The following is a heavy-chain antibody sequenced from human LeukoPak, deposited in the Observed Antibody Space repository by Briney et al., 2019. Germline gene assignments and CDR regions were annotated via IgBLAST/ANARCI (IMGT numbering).Heavy chain of an antibody. Sequence: PGGSLRLSCAASGFTFSSYSMNWVCQAPGKGLEWVSSISSSSSYIYYADSVKGRFTISRDNAKNSLYLQMNSLRAEDTAVYYCARVSHADSGWDYWGQGTLVTVSS. CDR1: GFTFSSYS. D-gene: IGHD2-15*01. CDR3: ARVSHADSGWDY. J-gene: IGHJ4*02. V-gene: IGHV3-21*01. CDR2: ISSSSSYI.